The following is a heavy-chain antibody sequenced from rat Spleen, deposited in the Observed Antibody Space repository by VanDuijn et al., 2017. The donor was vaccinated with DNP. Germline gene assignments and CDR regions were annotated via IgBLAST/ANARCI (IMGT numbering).Heavy chain of an antibody. CDR1: GFSLTSYS. Sequence: QVQLKESGPGLVQPSETLSLTCTVSGFSLTSYSVSWVRQPSGKGPEWMGRMWYDGDTAYNSALKSRLSISRDTSKSQVLLKMNSLQTEDTAMYFCARSSQPPFAHWGQGTLVTVSS. D-gene: IGHD3-4*01. J-gene: IGHJ3*01. V-gene: IGHV2-16*01. CDR3: ARSSQPPFAH. CDR2: MWYDGDT.